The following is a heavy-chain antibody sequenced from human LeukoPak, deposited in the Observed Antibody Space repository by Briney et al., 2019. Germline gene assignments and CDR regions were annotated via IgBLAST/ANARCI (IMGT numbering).Heavy chain of an antibody. J-gene: IGHJ3*02. CDR1: GFTFGSYG. CDR3: AKVSGSIVVVVAATPWAFDI. D-gene: IGHD2-15*01. V-gene: IGHV3-23*01. Sequence: PGGTLRLSCAASGFTFGSYGMSWVRQAPGKGLEWVSAISGSGGSTYYADSVKGRFTISRDNSKNTLYLQMNSLRAEDTAVYYCAKVSGSIVVVVAATPWAFDIWGQGTMVTVSS. CDR2: ISGSGGST.